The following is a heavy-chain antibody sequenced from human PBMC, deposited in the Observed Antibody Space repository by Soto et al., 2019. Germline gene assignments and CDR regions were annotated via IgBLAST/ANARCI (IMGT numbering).Heavy chain of an antibody. CDR2: IKQDGSEK. D-gene: IGHD6-13*01. CDR1: GFTFSSYW. V-gene: IGHV3-7*01. J-gene: IGHJ6*02. Sequence: GGSLRLSCAASGFTFSSYWMSWVRQAPGKGLEWVANIKQDGSEKYYVDSVKGRFTISRDNAKNSLYLQMNSLRAEDTAVYYCAREPRQIDAAAGLPYGMYVWGQGTTVTVSS. CDR3: AREPRQIDAAAGLPYGMYV.